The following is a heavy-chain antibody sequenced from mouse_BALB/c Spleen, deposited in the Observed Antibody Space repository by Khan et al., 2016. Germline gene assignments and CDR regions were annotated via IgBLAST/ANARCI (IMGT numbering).Heavy chain of an antibody. J-gene: IGHJ4*01. CDR2: FSTYNGNT. CDR3: ARKGGLRRGVYAMDY. CDR1: GYTFTDYA. Sequence: QVQLQQSGPEVVRPGVSVKISCKGSGYTFTDYAMHWVKQSHAKSLEWIGVFSTYNGNTNYNQKFKGKATMTVDKSSSTAYMELVRLTSEDSAIYYCARKGGLRRGVYAMDYWGQGTSVTVSS. V-gene: IGHV1S137*01. D-gene: IGHD2-4*01.